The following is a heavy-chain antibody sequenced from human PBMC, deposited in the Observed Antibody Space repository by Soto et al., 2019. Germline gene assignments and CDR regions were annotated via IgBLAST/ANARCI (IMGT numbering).Heavy chain of an antibody. Sequence: VQAVTLSGEGSGYSFTNYWITWVRQIPGKGLEWMGRIDPSDSYINYSPSLQGHVTISTDKSISTAYLQWSSLKASDTAIYYCATTRGLGGGAFDIWGQGTMVTVSS. CDR2: IDPSDSYI. CDR1: GYSFTNYW. CDR3: ATTRGLGGGAFDI. J-gene: IGHJ3*02. V-gene: IGHV5-10-1*01. D-gene: IGHD3-16*01.